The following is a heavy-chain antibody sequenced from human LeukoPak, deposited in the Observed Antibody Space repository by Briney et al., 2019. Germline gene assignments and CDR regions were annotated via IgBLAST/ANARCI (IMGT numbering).Heavy chain of an antibody. Sequence: GGSLRLSCAASGFTFSDYYVSWIRQAPGKGLEWVSYISSSGSTIYYADSVKGRFTISRDNAKNSLYLQMNSLRAEDTAVYYCAREEWELLRYYYYYMDVWGKGTTVTVSS. J-gene: IGHJ6*03. CDR1: GFTFSDYY. V-gene: IGHV3-11*04. CDR2: ISSSGSTI. D-gene: IGHD1-26*01. CDR3: AREEWELLRYYYYYMDV.